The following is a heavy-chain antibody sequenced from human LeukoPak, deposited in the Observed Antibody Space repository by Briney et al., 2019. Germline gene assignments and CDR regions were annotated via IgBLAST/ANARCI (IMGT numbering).Heavy chain of an antibody. V-gene: IGHV3-74*01. D-gene: IGHD3-3*01. CDR3: AKDRQTITIFGVVNTPRANFDY. CDR1: GFTFSKYW. CDR2: INTDGTVT. J-gene: IGHJ4*02. Sequence: AGGSLRLSCAASGFTFSKYWMLWVRQAPGKGLESVSRINTDGTVTTYADSVKGRFTVSRDNADNTMFLQMNSVRDEDTAVYYCAKDRQTITIFGVVNTPRANFDYWGQGTLVTVSS.